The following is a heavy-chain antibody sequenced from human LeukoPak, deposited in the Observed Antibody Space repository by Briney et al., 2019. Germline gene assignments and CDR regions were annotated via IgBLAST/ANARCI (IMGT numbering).Heavy chain of an antibody. CDR2: IKQDGSEK. D-gene: IGHD6-13*01. V-gene: IGHV3-7*03. J-gene: IGHJ4*02. Sequence: PGGSLRLSCAGSGFIFSNYAMSWVRQAPGKGLEWVANIKQDGSEKYYVDSVKGRFTISRDNAKNSLYLQMNSLRAEDTAVYYCARDLVVAAAGIWEGTFDYWGQGTLVTVSS. CDR3: ARDLVVAAAGIWEGTFDY. CDR1: GFIFSNYA.